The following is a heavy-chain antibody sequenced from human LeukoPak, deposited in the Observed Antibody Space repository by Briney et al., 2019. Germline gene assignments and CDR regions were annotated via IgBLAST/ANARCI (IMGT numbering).Heavy chain of an antibody. D-gene: IGHD3-10*01. V-gene: IGHV3-33*01. CDR2: IWYDGSNK. CDR1: GFTFSSYG. Sequence: GRSLRLSCAASGFTFSSYGMHWVRQAPGKGLEWVAVIWYDGSNKYYADSVKGRFTITRDNSKNTLYLQMNSLRAEDTAVYYCAAEDSPSGFGELFSLYYWGQGTLVTVSS. J-gene: IGHJ4*02. CDR3: AAEDSPSGFGELFSLYY.